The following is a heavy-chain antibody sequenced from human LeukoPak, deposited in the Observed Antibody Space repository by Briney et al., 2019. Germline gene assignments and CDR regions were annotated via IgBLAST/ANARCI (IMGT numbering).Heavy chain of an antibody. J-gene: IGHJ4*02. CDR3: ARDSRSTYYDYVWGSYRNKYYFDY. CDR1: GFTFSSYG. V-gene: IGHV3-33*01. D-gene: IGHD3-16*02. Sequence: GGSLRLSCAASGFTFSSYGMHWVRQAPGKGLEGVAVIWYDGSNKYYADSVKGRFTISRDNSKNTLYLQMNSLRAEDTAVYYCARDSRSTYYDYVWGSYRNKYYFDYWGQGTLVTVSS. CDR2: IWYDGSNK.